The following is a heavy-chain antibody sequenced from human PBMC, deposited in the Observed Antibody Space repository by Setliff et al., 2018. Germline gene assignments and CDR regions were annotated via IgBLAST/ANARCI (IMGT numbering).Heavy chain of an antibody. CDR1: GYTFTTYT. V-gene: IGHV7-4-1*02. J-gene: IGHJ5*02. Sequence: GASVKVSCKASGYTFTTYTMNWVRRAPGQGLEWMGWINTNTGNPTYAQGFTGRFVFSLDTSVSTAYLQISSLKAEDTAVYYCARGPLHYDFWSGYYTVSWFDPWGQGTLVTVSS. CDR2: INTNTGNP. CDR3: ARGPLHYDFWSGYYTVSWFDP. D-gene: IGHD3-3*01.